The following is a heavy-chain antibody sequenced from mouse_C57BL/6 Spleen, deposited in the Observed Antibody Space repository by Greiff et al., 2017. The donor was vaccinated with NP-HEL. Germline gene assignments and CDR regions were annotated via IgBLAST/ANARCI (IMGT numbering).Heavy chain of an antibody. D-gene: IGHD1-1*01. Sequence: DVQLQESGPGLVKPSQSLSLTCSVTGYSITSGYYWNWIRQFPGNKLEWMGYISYDGSNNYNPSLKNRISITRDTSKNRFFLKLNSVTTEDTATYYCAREDYGSSSYAMDYWGQGTSVTVSS. CDR2: ISYDGSN. J-gene: IGHJ4*01. CDR1: GYSITSGYY. V-gene: IGHV3-6*01. CDR3: AREDYGSSSYAMDY.